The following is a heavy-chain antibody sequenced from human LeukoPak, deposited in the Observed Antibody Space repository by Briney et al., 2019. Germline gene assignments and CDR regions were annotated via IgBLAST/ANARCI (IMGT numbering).Heavy chain of an antibody. J-gene: IGHJ4*02. D-gene: IGHD3-22*01. Sequence: GGSLRLSCAASGFTFSSYAMSWVRQAPGKGLEWVSAISGSGGSTYYADSVKGRFTISRDNAKNSLYLQMNSLRAEDTAVYYCARGYYDSSGYSDGYWGQGTLVTVSS. CDR3: ARGYYDSSGYSDGY. V-gene: IGHV3-23*01. CDR1: GFTFSSYA. CDR2: ISGSGGST.